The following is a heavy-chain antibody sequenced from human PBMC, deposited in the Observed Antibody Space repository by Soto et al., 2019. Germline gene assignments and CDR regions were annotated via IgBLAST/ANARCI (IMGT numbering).Heavy chain of an antibody. Sequence: GGSLRLSCAASGFTFSSYAMSWVRQAPGKGLEWVSAISGSGGSTYYADSVKGRFTISRDNSKNTLYLQMNSLRAEDTAVYYCARPQPIWFGEFPRKGNSWFDPWGQGTLVTVSS. CDR2: ISGSGGST. D-gene: IGHD3-10*01. CDR3: ARPQPIWFGEFPRKGNSWFDP. CDR1: GFTFSSYA. J-gene: IGHJ5*02. V-gene: IGHV3-23*01.